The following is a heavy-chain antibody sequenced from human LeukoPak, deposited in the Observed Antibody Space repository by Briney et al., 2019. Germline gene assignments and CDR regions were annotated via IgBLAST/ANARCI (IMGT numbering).Heavy chain of an antibody. V-gene: IGHV1-18*01. CDR1: GYSFTSYG. CDR2: ISGYNGRT. Sequence: ASVKVSCKTSGYSFTSYGISWVRQAPSQGLEWLGWISGYNGRTEYSQKLQGRVTMTTDTSTSTAYMELRSLTSDDTAMYYCARDIGVSQFDYWGQGTLVTVSS. CDR3: ARDIGVSQFDY. J-gene: IGHJ4*02. D-gene: IGHD3-10*01.